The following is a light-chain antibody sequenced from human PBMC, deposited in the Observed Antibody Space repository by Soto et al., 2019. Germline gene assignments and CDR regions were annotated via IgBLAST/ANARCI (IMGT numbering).Light chain of an antibody. CDR2: EVN. CDR1: SSDVGSYNL. V-gene: IGLV2-23*02. Sequence: QSALTQPASVSGSPGQSITISCTGTSSDVGSYNLVSWYQQHPTKAPKLMIYEVNKRPSRVSNRFSGSKSDNTASLTISGLQAEDEADYYCCSYAGSSTLAVFGGGTQLTVL. J-gene: IGLJ7*01. CDR3: CSYAGSSTLAV.